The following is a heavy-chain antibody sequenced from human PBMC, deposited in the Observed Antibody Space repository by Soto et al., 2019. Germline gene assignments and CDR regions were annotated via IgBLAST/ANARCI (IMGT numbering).Heavy chain of an antibody. CDR3: AQCGGDCYAPDY. V-gene: IGHV1-69*13. CDR1: GGTFSSYA. Sequence: ASVKVSCKASGGTFSSYAISWVRQAPGQGLEWMGGIIPIFGTANYAQKFQGRVTITADESTSTAYMELSSLRSEDTAVYYCAQCGGDCYAPDYWGQGTLVTVSS. J-gene: IGHJ4*02. D-gene: IGHD2-21*02. CDR2: IIPIFGTA.